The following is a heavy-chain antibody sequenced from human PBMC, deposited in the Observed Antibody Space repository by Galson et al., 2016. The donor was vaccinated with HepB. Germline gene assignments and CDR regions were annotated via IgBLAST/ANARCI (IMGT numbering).Heavy chain of an antibody. D-gene: IGHD6-19*01. V-gene: IGHV3-53*01. Sequence: LRLSCAASGFTVSTHFMDWVRQAPGKGLEWVSVVYASGATYYADSVKGRFTISRDNSKNTLYLQINSLRDEDTAVYYCARDPGASNVYSGHRLDYWGRGTLVTVSS. CDR3: ARDPGASNVYSGHRLDY. CDR1: GFTVSTHF. CDR2: VYASGAT. J-gene: IGHJ4*02.